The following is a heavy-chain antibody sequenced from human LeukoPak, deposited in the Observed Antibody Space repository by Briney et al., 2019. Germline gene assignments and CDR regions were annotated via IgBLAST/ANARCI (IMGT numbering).Heavy chain of an antibody. J-gene: IGHJ5*02. Sequence: SETLCLTCTVSGGSISSYYWSWVRQPAGKGLEWIGRIYTSGSTNYNPSLKSRVTMSVDTSKNQFSLKLSSVTAADTAVYYCARDRGIVVVPAEPHWFDPWGQGTLVTVSS. CDR1: GGSISSYY. V-gene: IGHV4-4*07. CDR2: IYTSGST. CDR3: ARDRGIVVVPAEPHWFDP. D-gene: IGHD2-2*01.